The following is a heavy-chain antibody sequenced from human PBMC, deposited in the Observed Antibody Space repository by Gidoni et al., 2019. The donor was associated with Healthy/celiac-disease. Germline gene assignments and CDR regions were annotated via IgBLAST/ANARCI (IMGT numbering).Heavy chain of an antibody. J-gene: IGHJ4*02. Sequence: EVQLVESGGGLVQPGGSLRLSCAASGFTFSSYEMNWVRQAPGKGLEWVSYISSSGSTIYYADSVKGRFTISRDNAKNSLYLQMNSLRAEDTAVYYCARASGFLGRVAYYFDYWGQGTLVTVSS. CDR2: ISSSGSTI. CDR3: ARASGFLGRVAYYFDY. D-gene: IGHD2-15*01. CDR1: GFTFSSYE. V-gene: IGHV3-48*03.